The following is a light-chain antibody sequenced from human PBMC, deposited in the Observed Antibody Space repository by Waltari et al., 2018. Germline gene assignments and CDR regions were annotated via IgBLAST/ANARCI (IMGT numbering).Light chain of an antibody. CDR2: DVT. CDR3: SSYSSSITPV. Sequence: QSAPTQPASVSGSPGQSITISCTGTSSDVGGYNYVSWYQQQPGKAPKLMIYDVTNRPSGVSYRFSGSKSGNTASLTISGLQAEDEADYYCSSYSSSITPVFGGGTKLTVL. J-gene: IGLJ2*01. CDR1: SSDVGGYNY. V-gene: IGLV2-14*03.